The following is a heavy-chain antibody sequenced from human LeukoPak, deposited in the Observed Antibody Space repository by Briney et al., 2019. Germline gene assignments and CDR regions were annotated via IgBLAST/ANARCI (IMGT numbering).Heavy chain of an antibody. V-gene: IGHV1-24*01. CDR3: AGPTLPYGSSNSYSTNSWKV. D-gene: IGHD2-15*01. CDR2: FDPEDGET. CDR1: GYTLTELS. J-gene: IGHJ6*04. Sequence: GASVKVSCKVSGYTLTELSMHWVRQAPGKGLEWMGGFDPEDGETIYAQKFQGRVTMTEDTSTDTAYMELSSLRSEDTAVYYCAGPTLPYGSSNSYSTNSWKVGGKGTTVTVSS.